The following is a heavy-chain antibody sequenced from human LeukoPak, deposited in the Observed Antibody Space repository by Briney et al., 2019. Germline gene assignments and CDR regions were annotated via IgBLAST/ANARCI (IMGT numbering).Heavy chain of an antibody. V-gene: IGHV1-2*06. D-gene: IGHD3-10*01. J-gene: IGHJ1*01. Sequence: ASVKVSCKASGGTFSSYAISWVRQAPGQGLEYMGRINTHNGGTVYVKKFQGRLSMTTDTSIGAAYMELQSLRSDDTAVYYCARDHDYEGLKGNYWGRGTMVTVTS. CDR2: INTHNGGT. CDR1: GGTFSSYA. CDR3: ARDHDYEGLKGNY.